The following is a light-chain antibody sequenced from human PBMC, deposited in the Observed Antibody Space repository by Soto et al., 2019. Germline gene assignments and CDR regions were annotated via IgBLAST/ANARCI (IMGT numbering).Light chain of an antibody. CDR2: GNS. CDR3: QSYDSSLSVGV. CDR1: SSNIGAGYD. V-gene: IGLV1-40*01. Sequence: QSVLTQPPSVSGARGQRVTISCTGSSSNIGAGYDVHWYQQLPGTAPKLLIYGNSNRPSGVPDRFSGSKSGTSASLAITGLQAEDEADYYCQSYDSSLSVGVFGGGTKLTVL. J-gene: IGLJ2*01.